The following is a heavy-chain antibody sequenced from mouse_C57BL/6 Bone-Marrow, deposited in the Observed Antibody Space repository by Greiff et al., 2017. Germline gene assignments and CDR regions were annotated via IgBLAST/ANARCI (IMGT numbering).Heavy chain of an antibody. CDR3: TRRGSSSAWFAY. D-gene: IGHD1-1*01. CDR1: GYTFTSYW. V-gene: IGHV1-5*01. J-gene: IGHJ3*01. CDR2: IYPGNSDT. Sequence: VQLQQSGTVLARPGASVKMSCKTSGYTFTSYWMHWVKQRPGQGLEWIGAIYPGNSDTSYNQKFTGKAKLTAVTSASTAYLELSSLTNEASAVYYCTRRGSSSAWFAYWGQGTLVTVSA.